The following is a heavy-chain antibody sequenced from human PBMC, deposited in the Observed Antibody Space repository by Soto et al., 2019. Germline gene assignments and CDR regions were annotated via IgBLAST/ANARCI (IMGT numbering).Heavy chain of an antibody. Sequence: PGGSLRLCCAASGFTFSSYGMHWVRQAPGKGLEWVAVISYDGSNKYYADSVKGRFTISRDNSKNTLYLQMNSLRAEDTAVYYCAKDGNGANWFDPWGQGTLVTVSS. V-gene: IGHV3-30*18. D-gene: IGHD1-1*01. J-gene: IGHJ5*02. CDR1: GFTFSSYG. CDR2: ISYDGSNK. CDR3: AKDGNGANWFDP.